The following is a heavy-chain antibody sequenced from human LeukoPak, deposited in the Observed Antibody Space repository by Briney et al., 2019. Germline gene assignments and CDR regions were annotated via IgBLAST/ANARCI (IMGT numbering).Heavy chain of an antibody. CDR2: IYYSGST. J-gene: IGHJ4*02. D-gene: IGHD3-3*01. Sequence: SETLSLTCTVSGVSISSSRYYWAWIRQPPGKGLEWIGTIYYSGSTYYNPSLKSRVTILVDTSKNQFSLKLSSVTAADTAVYYCARRVLRFLEWSVFDYWGQGTLVTVSS. CDR1: GVSISSSRYY. V-gene: IGHV4-39*07. CDR3: ARRVLRFLEWSVFDY.